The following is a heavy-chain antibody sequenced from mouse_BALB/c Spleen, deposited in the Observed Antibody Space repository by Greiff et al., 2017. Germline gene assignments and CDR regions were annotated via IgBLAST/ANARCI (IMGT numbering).Heavy chain of an antibody. CDR1: GYSITSCYS. V-gene: IGHV3-1*02. CDR2: IHYSGST. D-gene: IGHD3-3*01. J-gene: IGHJ2*01. CDR3: AREGLELLFDY. Sequence: VQLQQSGPDLVKPSQSLSLTCTVTGYSITSCYSWHWIRPFPVNKLEWLGYIHYSGSTNYNPSLKSRISITRDTSKNQFFLQLNSVTTEDTATYYCAREGLELLFDYWGQGTTLTVSS.